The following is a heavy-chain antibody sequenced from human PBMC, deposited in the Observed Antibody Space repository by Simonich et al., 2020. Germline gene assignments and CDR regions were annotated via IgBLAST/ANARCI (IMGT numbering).Heavy chain of an antibody. CDR2: KAYDGSNK. CDR1: GFTFSSYA. V-gene: IGHV3-30*04. D-gene: IGHD2-15*01. J-gene: IGHJ3*02. CDR3: AREGLLLDAFDI. Sequence: QVQLVESGGGVVQPGRSLRLSCAASGFTFSSYAMHWVRQAPGKGMEWVAVKAYDGSNKYYEDSVKGRFTISRDNSKNTMYLQMNSLRAEDTAVYYCAREGLLLDAFDIWGQGTMVTVSS.